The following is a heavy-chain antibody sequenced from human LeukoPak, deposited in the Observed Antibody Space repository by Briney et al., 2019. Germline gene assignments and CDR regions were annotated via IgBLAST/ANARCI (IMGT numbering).Heavy chain of an antibody. CDR1: GFTVSYTY. CDR2: ISYSGTTT. Sequence: GGSLRLSCAASGFTVSYTYTNWFRQAPGKGLEWISYISYSGTTTYYADSVKGRFTVSRDHAENSLYLQMNSLRAEDTAVYYCARTPSSSFFRGRWFDPWGQGTLVTVSS. CDR3: ARTPSSSFFRGRWFDP. D-gene: IGHD6-6*01. J-gene: IGHJ5*02. V-gene: IGHV3-11*01.